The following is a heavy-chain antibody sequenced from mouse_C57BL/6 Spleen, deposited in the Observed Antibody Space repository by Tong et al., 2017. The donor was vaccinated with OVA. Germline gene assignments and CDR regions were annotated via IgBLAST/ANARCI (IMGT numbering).Heavy chain of an antibody. V-gene: IGHV2-9-1*01. CDR1: GFSLTSYA. CDR2: ICTGGGT. Sequence: VQLQESGPGLVAPSQSLSITCTVSGFSLTSYAISWVRQPPGKGLEWLGVICTGGGTNYNSALMSRLSISKDNSKSQVFLKMNSLQTDDTAMYYCAKHPLDDYPYYFDYWGQGTTLTVSS. CDR3: AKHPLDDYPYYFDY. D-gene: IGHD2-4*01. J-gene: IGHJ2*01.